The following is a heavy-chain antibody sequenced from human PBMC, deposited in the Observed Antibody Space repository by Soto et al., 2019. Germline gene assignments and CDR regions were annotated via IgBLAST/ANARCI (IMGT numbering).Heavy chain of an antibody. J-gene: IGHJ4*02. CDR2: IYPGDSGT. CDR3: ARLVVVTAIDY. Sequence: GESLKISCKGSGYSFTSYWIGWVRQMPGKGLGWMGIIYPGDSGTRYSPSFQGQVTISADKSISTAYLQWSSLKASDTAMYYCARLVVVTAIDYWGQGTLVTVSS. CDR1: GYSFTSYW. V-gene: IGHV5-51*01. D-gene: IGHD2-21*02.